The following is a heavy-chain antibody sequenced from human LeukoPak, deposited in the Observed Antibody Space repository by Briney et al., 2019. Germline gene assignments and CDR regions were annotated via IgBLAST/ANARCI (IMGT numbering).Heavy chain of an antibody. Sequence: SETLFLTCTVSGGSISSYYWSWIRQPPGKGLEWIGRIYTSGSTNYNPSLKSRVTISVDTSKNQFSLKLSSVTAADTAVYYCARGNWNISSPFDYWGQGTLVTVSS. CDR1: GGSISSYY. J-gene: IGHJ4*02. V-gene: IGHV4-4*08. D-gene: IGHD1/OR15-1a*01. CDR2: IYTSGST. CDR3: ARGNWNISSPFDY.